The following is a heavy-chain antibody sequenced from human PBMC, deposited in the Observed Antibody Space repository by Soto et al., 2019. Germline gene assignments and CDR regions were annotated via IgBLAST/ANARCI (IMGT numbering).Heavy chain of an antibody. CDR1: GGSISSGGYY. V-gene: IGHV4-31*03. CDR2: IYYSGST. CDR3: ARDRGSSSSVGYFDY. J-gene: IGHJ4*02. Sequence: ASETLSLTCTVSGGSISSGGYYWSWIRQHPGKGLEWIGYIYYSGSTYYNPSLKSRVTISVDTSKNQFSLKLSSVTAADTAVYYCARDRGSSSSVGYFDYWGQGTLVTVSS. D-gene: IGHD6-6*01.